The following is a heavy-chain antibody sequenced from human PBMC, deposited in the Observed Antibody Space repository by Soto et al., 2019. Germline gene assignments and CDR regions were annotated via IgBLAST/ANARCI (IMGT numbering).Heavy chain of an antibody. J-gene: IGHJ5*02. V-gene: IGHV3-23*01. D-gene: IGHD3-22*01. CDR1: GFTFSSYA. CDR3: AQDEGEKYRENSGFNWFDP. CDR2: ISGSGGST. Sequence: GSLRLSCAASGFTFSSYAMSWVRQAPGKGLEWVSAISGSGGSTYYADSVKGRFTISSDNSKNTLYLQMNSLSAEDTAVHYCAQDEGEKYRENSGFNWFDPCGQGTLVSVTS.